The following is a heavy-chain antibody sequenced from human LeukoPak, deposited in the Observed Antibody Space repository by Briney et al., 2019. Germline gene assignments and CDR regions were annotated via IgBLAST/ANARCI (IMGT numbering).Heavy chain of an antibody. V-gene: IGHV3-30*04. CDR1: GFTFSSYA. CDR2: VSYDGSNK. D-gene: IGHD1-26*01. Sequence: GRSLRLSCAASGFTFSSYAMHWVRQAPGKGLEWVAVVSYDGSNKYYADSVKGRFTISRDNAKSSLYLQMNSLRAEDTAVYYCARDPYSGSYGDYYYYYMDVWGKGTTVTISS. CDR3: ARDPYSGSYGDYYYYYMDV. J-gene: IGHJ6*03.